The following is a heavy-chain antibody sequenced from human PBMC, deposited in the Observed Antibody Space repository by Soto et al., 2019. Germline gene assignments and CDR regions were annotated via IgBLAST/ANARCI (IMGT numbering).Heavy chain of an antibody. V-gene: IGHV4-61*08. CDR2: NYYSGST. D-gene: IGHD3-22*01. CDR1: GGSISSGDYY. J-gene: IGHJ3*02. CDR3: ARHSPYYYDSSGYYYDGAFDI. Sequence: SETLSLTCTVSGGSISSGDYYWSWICQPPGKGLEWIGYNYYSGSTNYNPTLKSRVTISVDTSKNQFSLKLTSVTAADTAVYYCARHSPYYYDSSGYYYDGAFDIWGQGTMVTVSS.